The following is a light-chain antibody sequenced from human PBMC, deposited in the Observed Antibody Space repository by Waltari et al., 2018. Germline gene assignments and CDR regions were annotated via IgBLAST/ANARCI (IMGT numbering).Light chain of an antibody. Sequence: QSALTQPPSASGSPGQSVTISCTGTSSDVGRYAFVSWYQQHPGKAPPLILFEVNSRPPGVPDRFSGSKSGSTASLTVSGLEAADEADYYCSSYAGDNVVLFGGGTKLTVL. V-gene: IGLV2-8*01. CDR1: SSDVGRYAF. CDR3: SSYAGDNVVL. J-gene: IGLJ2*01. CDR2: EVN.